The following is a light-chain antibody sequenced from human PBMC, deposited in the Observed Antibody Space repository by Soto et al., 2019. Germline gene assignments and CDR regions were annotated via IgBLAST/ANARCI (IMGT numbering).Light chain of an antibody. CDR1: QSIGLA. Sequence: ILLTQSPSTLSSFPDKIATLSCISSQSIGLAIAWYQHKPGQAPRLLIFDASQRATGIPARFRGSGSGTDFTLSISSLEPEDFAGYYCQQRNDRPTWTFGQGTKVEI. J-gene: IGKJ1*01. CDR3: QQRNDRPTWT. CDR2: DAS. V-gene: IGKV3-11*01.